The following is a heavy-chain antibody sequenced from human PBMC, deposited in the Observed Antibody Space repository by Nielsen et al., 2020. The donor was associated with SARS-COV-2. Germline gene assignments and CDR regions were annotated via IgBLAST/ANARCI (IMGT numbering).Heavy chain of an antibody. CDR2: ISGSGGST. D-gene: IGHD6-19*01. J-gene: IGHJ4*02. V-gene: IGHV3-23*01. CDR1: GFTFSSYA. CDR3: AKWGAAVAGPGAY. Sequence: GESLKISCAASGFTFSSYAMSWVRQAPGKGLEWVSAISGSGGSTYYADSVKGRFTISRDNSKNTLYLQMNSLRAEATAVYYCAKWGAAVAGPGAYWGQGTLVTVSS.